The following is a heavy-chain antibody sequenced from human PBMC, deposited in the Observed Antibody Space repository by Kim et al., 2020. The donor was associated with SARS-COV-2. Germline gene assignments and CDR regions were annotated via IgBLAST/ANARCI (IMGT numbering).Heavy chain of an antibody. V-gene: IGHV3-21*01. CDR1: GFTFSSYS. J-gene: IGHJ6*02. CDR2: ISSSSSYI. CDR3: ARYPSPYYDILTGSDGMDV. D-gene: IGHD3-9*01. Sequence: GGSLRLSCAASGFTFSSYSMNWVRQAPGKGLEWVSSISSSSSYIYYADSVKGRFTISRDNAKNSLYLQMNSLRAEDTAVYYCARYPSPYYDILTGSDGMDVWGQGTTVTVSS.